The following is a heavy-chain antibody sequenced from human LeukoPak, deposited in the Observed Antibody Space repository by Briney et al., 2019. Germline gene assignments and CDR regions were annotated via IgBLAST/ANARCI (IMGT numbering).Heavy chain of an antibody. CDR1: GYTFTSYY. CDR3: ARRLWAYCGGDCYDQFFDP. V-gene: IGHV1-46*01. J-gene: IGHJ5*02. D-gene: IGHD2-21*02. Sequence: ASVKVSCKASGYTFTSYYMHWVRQAPGQGLEWMGIINPSGGSTSYAQKFQGRVTMTRDTSTSTVYMELSSLRSEDTAVYYCARRLWAYCGGDCYDQFFDPWGQGTLVTVSS. CDR2: INPSGGST.